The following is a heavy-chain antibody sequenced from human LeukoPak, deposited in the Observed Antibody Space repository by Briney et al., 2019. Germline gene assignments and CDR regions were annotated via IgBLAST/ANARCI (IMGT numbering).Heavy chain of an antibody. J-gene: IGHJ4*02. CDR2: ISGSGGST. V-gene: IGHV3-23*01. D-gene: IGHD3-22*01. CDR3: AKPYYYDSTGYFFDY. CDR1: GFTFSTYF. Sequence: GGSLRLSCAASGFTFSTYFMSWVRQAPGAGLGWVSSISGSGGSTYYADSVKGRFTISRDNSKKTVYLEMNSLRAEDTAVYYCAKPYYYDSTGYFFDYWGQGTLVTVSS.